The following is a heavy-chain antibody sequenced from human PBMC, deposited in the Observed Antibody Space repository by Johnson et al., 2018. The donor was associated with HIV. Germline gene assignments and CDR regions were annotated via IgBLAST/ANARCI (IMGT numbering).Heavy chain of an antibody. CDR3: ARDRGAAARYDAFDI. J-gene: IGHJ3*02. Sequence: QVQLLESGGGVVQPGGSLRLSCAASGFTVSSYAMHWVRQAPGKGLEWVAVISYDGSNKYYADSVKGRFTISRDNSKNTLYLQMNSLRAEDTAMYYCARDRGAAARYDAFDIWGQGTMVTVSS. CDR2: ISYDGSNK. D-gene: IGHD3-10*01. V-gene: IGHV3-30-3*01. CDR1: GFTVSSYA.